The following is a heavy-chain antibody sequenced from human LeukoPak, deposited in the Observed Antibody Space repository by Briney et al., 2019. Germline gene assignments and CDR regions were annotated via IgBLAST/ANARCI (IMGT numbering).Heavy chain of an antibody. CDR1: GGTFSSYA. J-gene: IGHJ4*02. CDR2: IIPIFGTA. D-gene: IGHD6-6*01. Sequence: SVKVSCKASGGTFSSYAISWVRQAPGQGLEWMGGIIPIFGTANYAQKFQGRVTITTDESTSTAYMELSSLRSEGTAVYYCATEEYSSFKLDYWGQGTLVTVSS. V-gene: IGHV1-69*05. CDR3: ATEEYSSFKLDY.